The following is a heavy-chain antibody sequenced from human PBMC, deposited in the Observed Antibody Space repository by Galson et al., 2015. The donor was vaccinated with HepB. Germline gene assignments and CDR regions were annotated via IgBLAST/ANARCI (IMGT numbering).Heavy chain of an antibody. V-gene: IGHV1-18*01. Sequence: SVKVSCKASGYTFTSYGINWVRQAPGQGLEWMGWISAYNGNTNYAQKLQGRVTMTTDTSTSTAYMELRSLRSDDTAVYYCARDRGPTQSGSRWFDPWGQGTLVTVSS. D-gene: IGHD1-1*01. CDR2: ISAYNGNT. J-gene: IGHJ5*02. CDR3: ARDRGPTQSGSRWFDP. CDR1: GYTFTSYG.